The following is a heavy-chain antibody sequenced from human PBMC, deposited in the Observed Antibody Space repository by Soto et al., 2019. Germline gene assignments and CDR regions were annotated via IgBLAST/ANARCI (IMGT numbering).Heavy chain of an antibody. CDR2: ISAYNGNT. CDR3: ARWEYYGGLTYDYY. D-gene: IGHD5-12*01. V-gene: IGHV1-18*01. J-gene: IGHJ4*02. CDR1: GYTFTSYG. Sequence: ASVKVSCKASGYTFTSYGISWVRQAPGQGLEWMGWISAYNGNTNYAQKLQGRVTMTTDTSTSTAYMELRSLRSDDTAVYYCARWEYYGGLTYDYYWGQGTPVPVSS.